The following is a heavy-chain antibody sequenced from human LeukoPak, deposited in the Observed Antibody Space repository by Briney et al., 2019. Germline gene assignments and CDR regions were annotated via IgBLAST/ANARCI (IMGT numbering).Heavy chain of an antibody. CDR3: TRDRFYVWFDP. CDR2: ISGSGGDT. D-gene: IGHD3-16*01. CDR1: GFTFSNYA. Sequence: PGGSLRLSCAASGFTFSNYAMTWVRQAPGKGLEWVSTISGSGGDTYYADSVKGRFTVSRDNSRNTLYLQMNSLKTEDTAVYYCTRDRFYVWFDPWGQGTLVTVSS. J-gene: IGHJ5*02. V-gene: IGHV3-23*01.